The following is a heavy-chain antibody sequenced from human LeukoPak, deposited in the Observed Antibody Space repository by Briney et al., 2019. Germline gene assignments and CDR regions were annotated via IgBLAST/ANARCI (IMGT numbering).Heavy chain of an antibody. CDR2: IHYSGST. Sequence: PSETLPLTCTVSGGSISSYYWSWIRQPPGKGLEWIGYIHYSGSTNYNPSLKSRVTIAVDTSKNQFSLKLSSVTAADTAVYYCARLSSSWYFDYWGQGTLVTVSS. D-gene: IGHD6-13*01. CDR1: GGSISSYY. CDR3: ARLSSSWYFDY. J-gene: IGHJ4*02. V-gene: IGHV4-59*08.